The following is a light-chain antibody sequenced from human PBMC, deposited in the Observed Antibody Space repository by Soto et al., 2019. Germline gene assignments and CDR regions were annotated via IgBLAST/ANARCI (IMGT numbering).Light chain of an antibody. V-gene: IGLV2-14*01. CDR2: EVD. CDR3: SSYSRTTTRVV. J-gene: IGLJ2*01. Sequence: QSALTQPASVSGSPGQSITISCTGTSTDIGGYTYVSWYQQHPGKVPKLMIYEVDNRPSGVSNRFSGSKSGSTAFLTISGLQAEDEADYFCSSYSRTTTRVVFGGGTKLTVL. CDR1: STDIGGYTY.